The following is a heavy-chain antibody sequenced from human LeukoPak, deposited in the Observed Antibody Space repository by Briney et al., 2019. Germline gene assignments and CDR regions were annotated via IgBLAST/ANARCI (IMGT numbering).Heavy chain of an antibody. CDR1: GYSFTSYW. V-gene: IGHV5-51*01. CDR2: IYPGDSDT. D-gene: IGHD2-15*01. J-gene: IGHJ4*02. CDR3: ARHCESGYCSGGSSLDY. Sequence: GESLKISCKGSGYSFTSYWIGWVRLMPGKGLEWMGIIYPGDSDTRYSPSFQGQVTISADKSISTAYLQWSSLKASDTAMYYCARHCESGYCSGGSSLDYWGQGTLVTVSS.